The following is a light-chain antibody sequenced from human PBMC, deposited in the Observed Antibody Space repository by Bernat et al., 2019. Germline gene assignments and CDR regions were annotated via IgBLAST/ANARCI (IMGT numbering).Light chain of an antibody. V-gene: IGKV3-20*01. Sequence: EIVLTQSPVTLSLSPGERATLSCRASQSVSSSYLAWYQQKPGQAPRRLIYGASSRATGIPDRFSGSGSGTDFTLTISRLEPEDFAVYYCQQYGSSPDTFGQGTKLEIK. CDR2: GAS. J-gene: IGKJ2*01. CDR1: QSVSSSY. CDR3: QQYGSSPDT.